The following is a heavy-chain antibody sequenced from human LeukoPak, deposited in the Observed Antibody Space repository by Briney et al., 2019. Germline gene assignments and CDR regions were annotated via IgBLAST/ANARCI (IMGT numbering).Heavy chain of an antibody. Sequence: SETLSLTCAVYGGSFSGYYWSWIRQPPGKGLEWIGEINHSGGTNYNPSLKSRVTISVDTSKNQFSLKLSSVTAADTAVYYCARANLPDYDFWSGATIYYFDYWGQGTLVTVSS. CDR3: ARANLPDYDFWSGATIYYFDY. D-gene: IGHD3-3*01. CDR2: INHSGGT. CDR1: GGSFSGYY. V-gene: IGHV4-34*01. J-gene: IGHJ4*02.